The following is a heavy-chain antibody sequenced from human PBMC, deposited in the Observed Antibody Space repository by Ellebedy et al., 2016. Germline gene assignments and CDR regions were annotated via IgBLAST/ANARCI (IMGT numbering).Heavy chain of an antibody. D-gene: IGHD5/OR15-5a*01. CDR3: ARGGVYSPNWYSDV. CDR2: IHPSGGST. J-gene: IGHJ2*01. CDR1: GYTFSRFH. V-gene: IGHV1-46*01. Sequence: ASVKVSXKASGYTFSRFHVYWVRQAPGQGLEWMGVIHPSGGSTSYAQNFQGRVTMTTDTSTSTVYMDLSSLTSADTAMYYCARGGVYSPNWYSDVWGRGTLVTVSS.